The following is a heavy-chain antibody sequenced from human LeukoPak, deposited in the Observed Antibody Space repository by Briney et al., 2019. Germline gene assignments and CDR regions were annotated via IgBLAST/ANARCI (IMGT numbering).Heavy chain of an antibody. CDR1: GDSVSSSSAA. J-gene: IGHJ5*02. D-gene: IGHD6-19*01. CDR3: ARDPESSGWLAVSWFDP. CDR2: TYYRSKWYN. V-gene: IGHV6-1*01. Sequence: SQTLSLTCAISGDSVSSSSAAWNWIRQSPSRGLEWLGRTYYRSKWYNDYAVSVESRITINPDTSKNQFSLQLNSVTPEDTAVYYCARDPESSGWLAVSWFDPWGQGTLVTVSS.